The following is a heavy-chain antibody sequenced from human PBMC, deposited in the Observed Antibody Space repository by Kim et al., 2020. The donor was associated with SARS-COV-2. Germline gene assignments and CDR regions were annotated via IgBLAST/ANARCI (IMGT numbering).Heavy chain of an antibody. V-gene: IGHV5-51*01. J-gene: IGHJ6*04. D-gene: IGHD6-13*01. CDR3: ARHGSSSWYFKSGHYYYYRRGV. CDR2: IYPGDSDT. Sequence: GESLKISCKGFGYSFTSYWIGWVRQMPGKGLEWMGSIYPGDSDTRYSPPFQGQVTSSADKSISTAYLQWSSLKASDTAMYYCARHGSSSWYFKSGHYYYYRRGVSGAGTTVTLSP. CDR1: GYSFTSYW.